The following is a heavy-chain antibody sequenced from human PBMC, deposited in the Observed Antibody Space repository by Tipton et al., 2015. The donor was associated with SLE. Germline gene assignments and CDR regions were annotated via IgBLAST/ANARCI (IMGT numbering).Heavy chain of an antibody. CDR3: LRYNNGWD. V-gene: IGHV3-23*01. CDR2: ITDSGGIT. Sequence: LSLTCAASGFSFSNYGMTWVRQAPGKGLEWVSCITDSGGITYHADSVKGRFTISRDNAKNTLYLQMTSLRAEDTAVYYCLRYNNGWDWGQGTLATVSS. CDR1: GFSFSNYG. D-gene: IGHD2-8*01. J-gene: IGHJ4*02.